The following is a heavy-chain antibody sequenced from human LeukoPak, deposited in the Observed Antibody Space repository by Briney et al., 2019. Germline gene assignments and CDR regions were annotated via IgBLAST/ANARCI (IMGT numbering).Heavy chain of an antibody. J-gene: IGHJ4*02. Sequence: SETLSLTCTVSGGSVSSSYYYWGWIRQPPGKGLEWIASIYYSGSTYYNPSLKSRVIISVDTSKNQFSLKLTFVTAADTAIYYCARTRTDGYNFGFDYWGQGNLVTVSS. D-gene: IGHD5-24*01. V-gene: IGHV4-39*01. CDR2: IYYSGST. CDR3: ARTRTDGYNFGFDY. CDR1: GGSVSSSYYY.